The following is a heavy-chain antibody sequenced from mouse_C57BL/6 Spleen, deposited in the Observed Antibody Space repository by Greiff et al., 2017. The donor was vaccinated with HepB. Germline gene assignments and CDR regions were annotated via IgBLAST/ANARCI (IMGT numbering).Heavy chain of an antibody. V-gene: IGHV3-6*01. CDR2: ISYDGSN. J-gene: IGHJ4*01. D-gene: IGHD1-1*01. CDR3: ARDAYYYGSSYVDAMDY. Sequence: ESGPGLVKPSQSLSLTCSVTGYSITSGYYWTWIRQFPGNKLEWMGYISYDGSNNYNPTLKNRISITRDTSKNQFFLKLNSVTTEDTATYYCARDAYYYGSSYVDAMDYWGQGTSVTVSS. CDR1: GYSITSGYY.